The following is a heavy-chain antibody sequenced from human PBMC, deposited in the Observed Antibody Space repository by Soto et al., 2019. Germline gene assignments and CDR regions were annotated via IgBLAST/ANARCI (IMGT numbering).Heavy chain of an antibody. CDR3: ITDPGGDYVTSDYYYYYGMDV. J-gene: IGHJ6*02. Sequence: GGSLRLSCAASGFTFSNAWMNRVRQAPGKGLEWVGRIKSKTDGGTTDYAAPVKGRFTISRDDSKNTLYLQMNSLKTEDTAVYYCITDPGGDYVTSDYYYYYGMDVWGQGTTVTFSS. V-gene: IGHV3-15*07. CDR1: GFTFSNAW. D-gene: IGHD4-17*01. CDR2: IKSKTDGGTT.